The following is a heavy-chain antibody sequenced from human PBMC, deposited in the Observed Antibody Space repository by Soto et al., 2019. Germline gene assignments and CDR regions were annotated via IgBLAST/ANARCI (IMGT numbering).Heavy chain of an antibody. D-gene: IGHD3-22*01. Sequence: PGGSLRLSCAASGFTVSSYGMHWVRQAPGKGLEWVAVISYDGSNKYYADSVKGRFTISRDNSKNTLYLQMNSLRAEDTAVYYCAKDGGSYYDSSGYYYFDYWGQGTLVTVSS. CDR2: ISYDGSNK. CDR3: AKDGGSYYDSSGYYYFDY. V-gene: IGHV3-30*18. CDR1: GFTVSSYG. J-gene: IGHJ4*02.